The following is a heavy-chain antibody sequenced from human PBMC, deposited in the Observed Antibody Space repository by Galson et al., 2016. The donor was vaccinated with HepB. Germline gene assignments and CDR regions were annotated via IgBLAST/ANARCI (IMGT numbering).Heavy chain of an antibody. Sequence: SLRLSCAASGFTFSSYNLHWVRQAPGKGLEWVSLIRRGSAYIYYADSVKGRFTISRDNAKNSLYLQMHSLRAEDTAVYYCARPRDNYGHAFDIWGPGTLVTVSS. D-gene: IGHD3-10*01. CDR3: ARPRDNYGHAFDI. V-gene: IGHV3-21*01. J-gene: IGHJ3*02. CDR2: IRRGSAYI. CDR1: GFTFSSYN.